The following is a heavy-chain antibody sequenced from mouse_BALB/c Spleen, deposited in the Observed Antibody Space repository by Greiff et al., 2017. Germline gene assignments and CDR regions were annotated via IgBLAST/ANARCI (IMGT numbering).Heavy chain of an antibody. Sequence: VKLQESGPELVRPGVSVKISCKGSGYTFTDYAMHWVKQSHAKSLEWIGVISTYYGNTNYNQKFKGKATMTVDKSSSTAYMELARLTSEDSAIYYCAREWHYYGSSGNYFDYWGQGTTLTVSS. CDR1: GYTFTDYA. V-gene: IGHV1-67*01. D-gene: IGHD1-1*01. CDR3: AREWHYYGSSGNYFDY. J-gene: IGHJ2*01. CDR2: ISTYYGNT.